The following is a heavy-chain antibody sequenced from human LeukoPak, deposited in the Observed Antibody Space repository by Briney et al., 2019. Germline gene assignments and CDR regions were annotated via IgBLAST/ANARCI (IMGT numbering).Heavy chain of an antibody. Sequence: PSETLSLTCTVSGGSISSYFWSWIRQPAGKGLEWIGRIYSSGSTYYNPSLKSRVTISVDTSKNQFSLKLSSVTAADTAVYYCARNYYDSSGSLDWFDPWGQGTLVTISS. CDR3: ARNYYDSSGSLDWFDP. D-gene: IGHD3-22*01. CDR1: GGSISSYF. CDR2: IYSSGST. V-gene: IGHV4-4*07. J-gene: IGHJ5*02.